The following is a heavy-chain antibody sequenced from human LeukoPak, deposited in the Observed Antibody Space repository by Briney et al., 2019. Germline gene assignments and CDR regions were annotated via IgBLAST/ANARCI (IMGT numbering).Heavy chain of an antibody. V-gene: IGHV3-48*01. CDR1: GFTFSSYS. D-gene: IGHD3-10*01. Sequence: PGGSLRLSCAASGFTFSSYSMNWVRQAPGKGLEWVSYISSSSSTIYYADSVKGRFTISRDNAKNSLYLQMNSLRAEDTAVYYCARVRVGSFNWFDPWGQGTLVTVSS. CDR3: ARVRVGSFNWFDP. J-gene: IGHJ5*02. CDR2: ISSSSSTI.